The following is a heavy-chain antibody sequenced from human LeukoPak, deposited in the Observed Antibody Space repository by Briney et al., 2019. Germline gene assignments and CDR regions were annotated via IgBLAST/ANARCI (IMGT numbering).Heavy chain of an antibody. Sequence: PGGSLRLSCAASGFTFNSYSMNWVRQAPGKGLEWVSYISRDSKRIYEADSARGRFTICRDNARNSLFLQMNSLRVEDTAIYYCAREDYYDSNAYPRRGFDEWDRGTLVTVSS. V-gene: IGHV3-48*01. CDR2: ISRDSKRI. CDR1: GFTFNSYS. J-gene: IGHJ4*02. D-gene: IGHD3-22*01. CDR3: AREDYYDSNAYPRRGFDE.